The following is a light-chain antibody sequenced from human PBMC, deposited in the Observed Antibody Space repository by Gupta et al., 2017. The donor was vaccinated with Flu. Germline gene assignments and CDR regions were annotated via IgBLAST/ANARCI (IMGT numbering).Light chain of an antibody. CDR2: GAS. J-gene: IGKJ4*01. V-gene: IGKV1-12*01. CDR1: QGISNW. Sequence: DIQMTQSPSSVSASVGDRITITCRASQGISNWLAWYQQKPGKAPKLLIYGASGLQSGVPSRFSGSGSETVFTLTISSLQPEDSATYYCQQANSLPRTFGGGTKVEIK. CDR3: QQANSLPRT.